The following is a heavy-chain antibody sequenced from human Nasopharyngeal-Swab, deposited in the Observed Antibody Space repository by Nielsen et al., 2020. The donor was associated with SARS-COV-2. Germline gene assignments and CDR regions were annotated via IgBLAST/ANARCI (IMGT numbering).Heavy chain of an antibody. D-gene: IGHD1-1*01. CDR3: TREQPSGDYDYYGMDV. CDR2: TDWDGDR. V-gene: IGHV2-70*11. Sequence: SGPTLVKPTETLTLTCTFSGFSLYTRGMCVSWIRRPPGKAPEWLARTDWDGDRYYNPSLKTRLTISRDIAKSQVVLTMTNMAPMDTATYYCTREQPSGDYDYYGMDVWGRGTTVTVSS. CDR1: GFSLYTRGMC. J-gene: IGHJ6*02.